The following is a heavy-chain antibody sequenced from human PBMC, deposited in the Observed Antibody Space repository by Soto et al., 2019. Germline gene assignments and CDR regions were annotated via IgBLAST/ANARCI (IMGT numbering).Heavy chain of an antibody. V-gene: IGHV3-23*01. J-gene: IGHJ4*02. CDR3: ASPRIQLWYSHLDY. Sequence: GGSLRLSCAASGFTFSSYAMSWVRQAPGKGLEWVAAITCSGSSKYYADSVKGRFTISRDNSKNTLYLQMNSLRAEDTAVYCCASPRIQLWYSHLDYWGQGTLVTVSS. CDR2: ITCSGSSK. D-gene: IGHD5-18*01. CDR1: GFTFSSYA.